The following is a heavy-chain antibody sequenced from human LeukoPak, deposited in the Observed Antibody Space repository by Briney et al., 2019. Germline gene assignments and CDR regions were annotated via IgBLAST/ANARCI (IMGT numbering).Heavy chain of an antibody. CDR1: DGSINNYY. CDR2: IHYSGST. V-gene: IGHV4-59*01. D-gene: IGHD2/OR15-2a*01. CDR3: AKGHKENTLDAFDI. Sequence: SETLSLTCTVSDGSINNYYWTWIRQPPGKGLEWIGCIHYSGSTNYNPSLKSRVTISVDTSKNQFSLILNSVTAADTAVYYCAKGHKENTLDAFDIWGQGTMVTVSS. J-gene: IGHJ3*02.